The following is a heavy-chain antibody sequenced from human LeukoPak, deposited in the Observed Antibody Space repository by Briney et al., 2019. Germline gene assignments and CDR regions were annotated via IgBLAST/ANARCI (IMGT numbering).Heavy chain of an antibody. V-gene: IGHV3-53*01. J-gene: IGHJ6*03. CDR1: GFTVSSNY. CDR3: ARGVTIFGVVTAVDYYMDV. D-gene: IGHD3-3*01. CDR2: IYSGGST. Sequence: GGSLRLSCAASGFTVSSNYMSWLRHAPGKGLEWVSVIYSGGSTYYADSVKGRFTISRDNSKNTLYLQMHSLRAEDTAVYYCARGVTIFGVVTAVDYYMDVWGKGTTVTVSS.